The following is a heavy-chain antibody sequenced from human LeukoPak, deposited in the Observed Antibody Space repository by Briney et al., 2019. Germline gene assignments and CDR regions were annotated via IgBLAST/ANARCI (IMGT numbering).Heavy chain of an antibody. D-gene: IGHD3-10*01. J-gene: IGHJ6*04. CDR3: ASCPLRGGIYYYYGMDV. Sequence: SETLSFTCAVYGGSFSGYYWSWIRQPPGKGLEWIGEINHSGSTNYNPSLKSRVTISVDTSKNQFSLKLSSVTAADTAAYYCASCPLRGGIYYYYGMDVWGKGTTVTVSS. V-gene: IGHV4-34*01. CDR2: INHSGST. CDR1: GGSFSGYY.